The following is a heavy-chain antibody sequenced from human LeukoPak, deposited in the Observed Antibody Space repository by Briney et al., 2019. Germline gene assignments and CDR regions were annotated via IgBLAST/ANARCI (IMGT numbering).Heavy chain of an antibody. CDR3: ARSIQLWPHSTFDY. V-gene: IGHV4-39*07. Sequence: SETRSLTCTVSGGSISSRNYYWGWIRQPPGKGLEWIGNIYYSGSTYYNPSLKRRVTISVDTSKTQFSLRLNSVTAADTAVYYCARSIQLWPHSTFDYWGQGTLVTVSS. CDR2: IYYSGST. D-gene: IGHD5-18*01. J-gene: IGHJ4*02. CDR1: GGSISSRNYY.